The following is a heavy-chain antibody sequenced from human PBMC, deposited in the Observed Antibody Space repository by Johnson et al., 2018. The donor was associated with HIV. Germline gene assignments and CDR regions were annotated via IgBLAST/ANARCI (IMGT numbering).Heavy chain of an antibody. D-gene: IGHD3-10*01. J-gene: IGHJ3*02. CDR1: GFTFSDYY. CDR2: ISTSGSST. CDR3: ARVHRVGGMWKAFEI. V-gene: IGHV3-11*04. Sequence: QVQLVESGGGVVQPGRSLRLSCAASGFTFSDYYITWIRPAPGKGLAWISYISTSGSSTFFADSVKGRFTISRHNTRNSLYLQLNSLRAEDTALYCCARVHRVGGMWKAFEIGGQGTMVTVSS.